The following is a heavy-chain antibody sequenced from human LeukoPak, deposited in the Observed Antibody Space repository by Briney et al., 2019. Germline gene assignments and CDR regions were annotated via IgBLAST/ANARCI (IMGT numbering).Heavy chain of an antibody. J-gene: IGHJ4*02. V-gene: IGHV4-39*07. D-gene: IGHD5-24*01. Sequence: SETLSLTCTVSGGSISSSSYYWGWIRQPPGKGLEWIGEINHSGSTNYNPSLKSRVTISVDTSKNQFSLKLSSVTAADTAVYYCARGVGGYNPWGQGTLVTVSS. CDR1: GGSISSSSYY. CDR2: INHSGST. CDR3: ARGVGGYNP.